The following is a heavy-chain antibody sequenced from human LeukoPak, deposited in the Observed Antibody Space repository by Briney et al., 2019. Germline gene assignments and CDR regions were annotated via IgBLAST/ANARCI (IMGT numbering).Heavy chain of an antibody. D-gene: IGHD3-9*01. J-gene: IGHJ4*02. CDR1: GGSISSYY. CDR3: ARGGRYFDWLFDFDY. V-gene: IGHV4-59*01. CDR2: IYYSGSS. Sequence: SETLSLSCTVSGGSISSYYWSWLRQPPGKGLEWIGYIYYSGSSNYNPSLKSRVTISVDTSKNQFSLKLSSVTAADTAVYYCARGGRYFDWLFDFDYWGQGTLVTVSS.